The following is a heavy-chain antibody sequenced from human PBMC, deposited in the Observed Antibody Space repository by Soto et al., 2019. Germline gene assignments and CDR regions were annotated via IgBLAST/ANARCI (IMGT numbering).Heavy chain of an antibody. J-gene: IGHJ6*03. V-gene: IGHV4-34*01. CDR2: INHLGSI. CDR1: GGSLSDYF. CDR3: ARGGISHWAYFYYMDV. Sequence: SETLSLTCVVSGGSLSDYFWSWIRQPPGMALEWIGEINHLGSINYNPSLKSRVTMSVDTSKSQFSLTLNSVTAADTATYYCARGGISHWAYFYYMDVWDRGTTVTVSS. D-gene: IGHD2-21*01.